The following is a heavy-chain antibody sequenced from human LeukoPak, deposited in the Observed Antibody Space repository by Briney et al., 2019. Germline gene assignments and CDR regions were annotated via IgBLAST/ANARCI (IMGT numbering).Heavy chain of an antibody. D-gene: IGHD2-2*02. CDR1: GYSISSGYY. CDR3: ARQTAEDCSSTSCYIRNWFDP. J-gene: IGHJ5*02. Sequence: KPSETLSLTCAVSGYSISSGYYWGWIRQPPGKGREWIGSIYHSGSTYYNPSLKSRVTISVDTSKNQFSLKLSSVTAADTAVYYCARQTAEDCSSTSCYIRNWFDPWGQGTLVTVSS. V-gene: IGHV4-38-2*01. CDR2: IYHSGST.